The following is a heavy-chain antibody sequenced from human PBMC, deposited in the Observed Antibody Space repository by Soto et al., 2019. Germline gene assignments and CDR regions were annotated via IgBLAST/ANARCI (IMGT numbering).Heavy chain of an antibody. CDR1: GFTFSSYG. J-gene: IGHJ4*02. V-gene: IGHV3-30*18. CDR2: ISYDGSNK. Sequence: QVQLVESGGGVVQPGRSLRLSCAASGFTFSSYGMHRVRQAPGKGLEWVAVISYDGSNKYYADSVKGRFTISRDNSKNTLYLQMNSLRAEDTAVYYCAKEKRSRYSGSYPAPPLFDYWGQGTLVTVSS. CDR3: AKEKRSRYSGSYPAPPLFDY. D-gene: IGHD1-26*01.